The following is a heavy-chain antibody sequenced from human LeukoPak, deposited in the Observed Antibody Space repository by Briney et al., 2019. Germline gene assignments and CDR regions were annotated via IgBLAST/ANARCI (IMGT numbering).Heavy chain of an antibody. CDR3: ARGGTWLRRSHDAFDT. J-gene: IGHJ3*02. Sequence: ASVKVSCKASGYTFTGYYMHWVRQAPGQGLEWMGWINPNSGGTNYAQKFQGRVTMTRDTSISTAYMELSRLRSDDTAVYYCARGGTWLRRSHDAFDTWGQGTMVTVSS. D-gene: IGHD5-12*01. V-gene: IGHV1-2*02. CDR1: GYTFTGYY. CDR2: INPNSGGT.